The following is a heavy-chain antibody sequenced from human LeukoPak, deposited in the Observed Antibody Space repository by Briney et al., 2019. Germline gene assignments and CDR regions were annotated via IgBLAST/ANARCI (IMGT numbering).Heavy chain of an antibody. CDR3: AKNGVYCDVHCPADY. J-gene: IGHJ4*02. Sequence: GGSLRLSCAASGFTFSSYGMNWVRQAPGKGLEWVAVMWSDGRTTYYADSVKGRFTISRDNSKNTLYLQLNSLRADDTAVYYCAKNGVYCDVHCPADYWGQGTLVTVSS. D-gene: IGHD2-21*02. V-gene: IGHV3-33*06. CDR1: GFTFSSYG. CDR2: MWSDGRTT.